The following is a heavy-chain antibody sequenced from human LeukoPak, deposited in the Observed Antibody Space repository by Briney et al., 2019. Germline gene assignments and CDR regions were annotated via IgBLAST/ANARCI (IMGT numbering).Heavy chain of an antibody. V-gene: IGHV3-64D*06. CDR3: ARRVVTATHDAFDI. CDR1: GFTFSSYA. Sequence: PGGSLRLSCSASGFTFSSYAMHWVRQAPGKGLEYVSAISSNGGSTYYADSVKGRFTISRDNSKNTLYLQMSSLRAEDTAVYYCARRVVTATHDAFDIWGQGTMVTVSS. D-gene: IGHD2-21*02. J-gene: IGHJ3*02. CDR2: ISSNGGST.